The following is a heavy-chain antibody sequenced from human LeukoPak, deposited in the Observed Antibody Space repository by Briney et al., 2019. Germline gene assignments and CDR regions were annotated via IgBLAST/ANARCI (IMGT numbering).Heavy chain of an antibody. D-gene: IGHD4-17*01. V-gene: IGHV1-69*04. CDR2: IIPILGIA. CDR3: ARATVVDYGDYDLGY. J-gene: IGHJ4*02. CDR1: GGTFSSYA. Sequence: SVKVSCKASGGTFSSYAISWVRQAPGQGLEWMGRIIPILGIANYAQKFQGRVTITADKSTSTAYMELSSLRSEDTAVYYCARATVVDYGDYDLGYWGQGTLVTVSS.